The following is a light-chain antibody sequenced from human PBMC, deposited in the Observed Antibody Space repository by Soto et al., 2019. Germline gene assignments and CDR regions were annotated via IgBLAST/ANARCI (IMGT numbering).Light chain of an antibody. Sequence: EIVLTQPPGTLSLSPGERATLSCRASQSVSSSYLAWYQQKPGQAPRLLIYGASSRATGIPDRFSGTGPGTDFTLSISRLEPEDFAVYYCQQYGSSPPYTFGQGAKVDIK. CDR1: QSVSSSY. CDR2: GAS. V-gene: IGKV3-20*01. CDR3: QQYGSSPPYT. J-gene: IGKJ2*01.